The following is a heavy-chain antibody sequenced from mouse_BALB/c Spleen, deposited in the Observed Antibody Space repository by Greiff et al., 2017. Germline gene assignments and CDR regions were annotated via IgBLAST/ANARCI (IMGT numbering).Heavy chain of an antibody. J-gene: IGHJ4*01. V-gene: IGHV5-17*02. CDR3: ARGSARANYYAMDY. D-gene: IGHD3-1*01. CDR1: GFTFSSYT. Sequence: EVMLVESGGGLVQPGGSLKLSCAASGFTFSSYTMSWVRQTPEKRLEWVAYISSGSSTIYYADTVKGRFTISRDNPKNTLFLQMTSLRSEDTAMYYCARGSARANYYAMDYWGQGTSVTVSS. CDR2: ISSGSSTI.